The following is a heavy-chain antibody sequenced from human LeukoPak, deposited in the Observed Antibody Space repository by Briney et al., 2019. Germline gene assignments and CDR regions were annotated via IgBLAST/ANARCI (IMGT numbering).Heavy chain of an antibody. Sequence: PGRSLRLSCAASGFTFSSYGMHWVRQAPGKGLEWVAVIWYDGSNKYYADSVKGRFTISRGNSKNTLYLQMNSLRAEDTAVYYCARGAHYYGSGIIRDAFDIWGQGTMVTVSS. J-gene: IGHJ3*02. CDR1: GFTFSSYG. V-gene: IGHV3-33*01. D-gene: IGHD3-10*01. CDR3: ARGAHYYGSGIIRDAFDI. CDR2: IWYDGSNK.